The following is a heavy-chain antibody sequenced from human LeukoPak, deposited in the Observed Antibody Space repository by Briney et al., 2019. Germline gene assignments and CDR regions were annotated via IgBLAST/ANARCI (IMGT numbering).Heavy chain of an antibody. CDR2: IIPIFGTA. Sequence: AASVKVSCKASGGTFSSYAISWVRQAPGQGLEWMGGIIPIFGTANYAQKFRGRVTITADESTSTAYMELSSLRSEDTAVYYCARYYYDSSGYYYFDYWGQGTLVTVSS. CDR3: ARYYYDSSGYYYFDY. CDR1: GGTFSSYA. D-gene: IGHD3-22*01. V-gene: IGHV1-69*01. J-gene: IGHJ4*02.